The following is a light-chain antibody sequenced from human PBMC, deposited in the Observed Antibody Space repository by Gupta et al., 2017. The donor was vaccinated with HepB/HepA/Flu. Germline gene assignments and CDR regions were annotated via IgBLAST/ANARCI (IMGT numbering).Light chain of an antibody. V-gene: IGKV1-39*01. CDR2: AAS. Sequence: DIQMTQSPSSLSASVGDRVTITCRASQSISSYLNWYQQKPGKAPKLLIYAASSLQRGVPSRFSGSGSGTDFTLTISSLQPEDFATYYCQQSYSTPHNFGQGTKLEIK. CDR3: QQSYSTPHN. J-gene: IGKJ2*01. CDR1: QSISSY.